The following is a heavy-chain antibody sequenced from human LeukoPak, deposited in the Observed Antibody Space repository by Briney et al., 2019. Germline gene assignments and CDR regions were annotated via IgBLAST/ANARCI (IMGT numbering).Heavy chain of an antibody. CDR1: GFTFSSYW. D-gene: IGHD2-8*01. Sequence: GGSLRLSCAASGFTFSSYWMHWVRQAPGKGLVWVSRINSDGSSTSYADSVKGRFTISRDNAKNTPYLQMNSLRAEDTAVYYCARERKLMGFDYWGQGTLVTVSS. J-gene: IGHJ4*02. V-gene: IGHV3-74*01. CDR3: ARERKLMGFDY. CDR2: INSDGSST.